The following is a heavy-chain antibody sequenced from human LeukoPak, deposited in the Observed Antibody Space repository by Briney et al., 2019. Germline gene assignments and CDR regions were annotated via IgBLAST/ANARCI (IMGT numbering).Heavy chain of an antibody. CDR1: GGTFSSYA. CDR3: ASQGVDYYDSSRNAFDI. J-gene: IGHJ3*02. D-gene: IGHD3-22*01. V-gene: IGHV1-69*04. Sequence: SVKVSCKASGGTFSSYAISWVRQAPGQGLEWMGRIIPIFGIANYAQKFQGRVTITADKSTSTAYMELSSLRSEDTAVYYCASQGVDYYDSSRNAFDIWGQGTMVTVSP. CDR2: IIPIFGIA.